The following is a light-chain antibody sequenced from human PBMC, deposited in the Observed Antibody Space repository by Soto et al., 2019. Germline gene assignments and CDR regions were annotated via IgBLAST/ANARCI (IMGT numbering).Light chain of an antibody. CDR1: SSDVGGYNF. CDR2: DVS. CDR3: SSYTSGTTLVI. J-gene: IGLJ2*01. V-gene: IGLV2-14*01. Sequence: QSALTQPASVSGSPGQSITISCTGTSSDVGGYNFVSWHQQHPGKAPKLMIYDVSYRPSGVSNRFSGSKSGNTASLTISGLQAEDEADYYCSSYTSGTTLVIFGGGTKLTVL.